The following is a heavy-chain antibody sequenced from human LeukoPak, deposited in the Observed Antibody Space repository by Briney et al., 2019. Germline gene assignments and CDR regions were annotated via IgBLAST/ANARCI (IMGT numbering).Heavy chain of an antibody. V-gene: IGHV3-15*01. D-gene: IGHD2-2*02. CDR2: IKTKTDGGTT. Sequence: GGSLRLSCAASGFTFSNAWMSWVRQAPGKGLEWVGRIKTKTDGGTTDYAAPVKGRFTISRDDSKNTLYLQMNSLKTEDTAVYYCTTDLWYQLLYRFVDYWGQGTLVTVSS. CDR3: TTDLWYQLLYRFVDY. CDR1: GFTFSNAW. J-gene: IGHJ4*02.